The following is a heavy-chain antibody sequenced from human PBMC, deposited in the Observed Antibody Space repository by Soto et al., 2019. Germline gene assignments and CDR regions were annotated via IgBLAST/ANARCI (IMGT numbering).Heavy chain of an antibody. J-gene: IGHJ4*02. CDR2: ISWNSGSI. D-gene: IGHD3-22*01. Sequence: GGSLRLSCAASGFTFDVYAMHWVRQAPGKGLEWVSGISWNSGSIGYADSVKGRFTISRDNAKNSLYLQMNSLRAEDTALYYSAKAPTPYDSSGYSHFDYWGQGTLVTVSS. V-gene: IGHV3-9*01. CDR1: GFTFDVYA. CDR3: AKAPTPYDSSGYSHFDY.